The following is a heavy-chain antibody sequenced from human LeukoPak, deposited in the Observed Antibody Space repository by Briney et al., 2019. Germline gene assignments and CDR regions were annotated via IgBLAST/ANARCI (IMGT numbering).Heavy chain of an antibody. CDR2: INPNSGVT. CDR3: ATPPECSSTSCLSY. CDR1: GGTFSSYA. D-gene: IGHD2-2*01. J-gene: IGHJ4*02. Sequence: ASVKVSCKASGGTFSSYAISWVRQAPGQGLEWMGRINPNSGVTNFAQKFQGRVTMTRDTSISTAYMELSRLRSDDTAVYYCATPPECSSTSCLSYWGQGTLVTVSS. V-gene: IGHV1-2*06.